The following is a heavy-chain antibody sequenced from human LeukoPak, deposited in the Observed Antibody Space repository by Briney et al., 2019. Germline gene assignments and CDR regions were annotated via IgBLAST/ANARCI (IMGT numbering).Heavy chain of an antibody. J-gene: IGHJ6*01. CDR2: ISYDGSNK. CDR1: GFTFSSYG. V-gene: IGHV3-30*18. Sequence: PGRSLRLSCAASGFTFSSYGMHWVRHAPGKGLEWVAVISYDGSNKYYADSVKGRFTISRDNSKNTLYLQMNSLRAEDTAVYYCAKDHGIVVVEEGHYYYYGMDVWGKGTPVTASS. D-gene: IGHD2-2*01. CDR3: AKDHGIVVVEEGHYYYYGMDV.